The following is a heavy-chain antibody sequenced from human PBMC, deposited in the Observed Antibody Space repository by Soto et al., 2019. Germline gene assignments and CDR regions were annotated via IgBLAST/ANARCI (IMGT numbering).Heavy chain of an antibody. CDR3: ARDRFSSGWYPVPYYYYYYGMDV. J-gene: IGHJ6*02. CDR2: IISSSSTI. D-gene: IGHD6-19*01. CDR1: GFTFSSYS. Sequence: LRLSCAASGFTFSSYSMNWVRQAPGKGLEWVSYIISSSSTIYYADSVKGRFTISRDNAKNSLYLQMNSLRDEDTAVYYCARDRFSSGWYPVPYYYYYYGMDVWGPGTTVTVS. V-gene: IGHV3-48*02.